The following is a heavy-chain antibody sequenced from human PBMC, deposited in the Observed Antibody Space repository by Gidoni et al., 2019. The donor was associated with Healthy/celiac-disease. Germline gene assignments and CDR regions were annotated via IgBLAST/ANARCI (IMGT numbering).Heavy chain of an antibody. D-gene: IGHD6-13*01. CDR2: IYYSGST. V-gene: IGHV4-59*01. CDR1: GGSISSYY. J-gene: IGHJ6*02. Sequence: QVQLQESGPGLVKPSETLSLTCTVSGGSISSYYWSWIRQPPGKGLEWIGYIYYSGSTNYNPSLKSRVTISVDTSKNQFSLKLSSVTAADTAVYYCARFGESSSWYGDYGMDVWGQGTTVTVSS. CDR3: ARFGESSSWYGDYGMDV.